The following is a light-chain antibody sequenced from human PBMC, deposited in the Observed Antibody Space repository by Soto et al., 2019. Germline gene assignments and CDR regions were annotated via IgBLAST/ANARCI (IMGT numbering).Light chain of an antibody. CDR2: GAS. CDR1: QSVDSK. CDR3: QHYRTWLWT. Sequence: EIVMTQSPDTLSVSPGERATLSCRTSQSVDSKLAWYQQKPGQGPRLLIYGASSRATGIPARFSGSGSGTEFTLTISSLQSEDFAVYYCQHYRTWLWTFGQGTKVEIK. J-gene: IGKJ1*01. V-gene: IGKV3-15*01.